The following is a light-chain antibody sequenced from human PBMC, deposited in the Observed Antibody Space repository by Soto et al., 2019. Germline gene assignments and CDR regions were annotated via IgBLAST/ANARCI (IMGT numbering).Light chain of an antibody. CDR2: GAS. CDR1: QSVSSN. Sequence: EILMTQSPATLSVNPGERATLSCRASQSVSSNLAWYQQKPGQAPSLLIYGASTRATGTPARFSGSGSGTEFTLTISSLQSEDFAVYYCQQYIRWPLTFGGGTKVDIK. CDR3: QQYIRWPLT. V-gene: IGKV3-15*01. J-gene: IGKJ4*01.